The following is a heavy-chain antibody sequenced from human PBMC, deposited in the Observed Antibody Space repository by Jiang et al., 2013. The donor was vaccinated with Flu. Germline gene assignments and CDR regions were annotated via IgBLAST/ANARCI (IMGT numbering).Heavy chain of an antibody. CDR2: IYPGDSET. J-gene: IGHJ6*02. V-gene: IGHV5-51*01. CDR3: ARHVGKRMVPEYAMDV. Sequence: GAEVKKPGESLRISCEGSGYTFSSFWVGWVRQMSGKGLEWVGIIYPGDSETRYSPSFQGQVTISADKSISTAYLQWSSLKASDTATYYCARHVGKRMVPEYAMDVWGQGTTVTVAS. CDR1: GYTFSSFW. D-gene: IGHD3-10*01.